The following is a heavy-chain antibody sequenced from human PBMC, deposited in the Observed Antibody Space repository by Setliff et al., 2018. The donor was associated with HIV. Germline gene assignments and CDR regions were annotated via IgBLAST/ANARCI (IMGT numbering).Heavy chain of an antibody. J-gene: IGHJ3*02. D-gene: IGHD3-3*01. CDR2: FHYSGST. V-gene: IGHV4-39*01. Sequence: SETLSLTCTVSGASISSSSYYWGWIRQPPGKGLEWIWSFHYSGSTSYNPSLRSRVTISVDTSKNQFSLKLTSVTAADTAVYYCARPLTPSYNFWGDAFSIWGQGTMVTVSS. CDR3: ARPLTPSYNFWGDAFSI. CDR1: GASISSSSYY.